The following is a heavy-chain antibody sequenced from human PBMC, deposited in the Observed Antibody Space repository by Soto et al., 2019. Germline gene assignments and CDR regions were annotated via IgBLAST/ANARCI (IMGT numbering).Heavy chain of an antibody. CDR1: GYSFTSYL. CDR3: ASSLHISSGPLNDY. CDR2: IDPSDSYT. Sequence: GESLKISCKGSGYSFTSYLISWVRQMPGKGLEWMGRIDPSDSYTNYSPSFQGHVTISADKSISTAYLQWSSLKASDTAMYYCASSLHISSGPLNDYWGQGTLVTVSS. D-gene: IGHD6-19*01. V-gene: IGHV5-10-1*01. J-gene: IGHJ4*02.